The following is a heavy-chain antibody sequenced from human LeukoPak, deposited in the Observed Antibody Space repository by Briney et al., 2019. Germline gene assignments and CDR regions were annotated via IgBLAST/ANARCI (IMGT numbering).Heavy chain of an antibody. J-gene: IGHJ4*02. Sequence: GGSLRLSCTASGFSFSGHWMHWARQLPGKGLVWVSRISPTGSTTSYADSVKGRFTVSRDNSKNTLYLQMNSLRAEDTAVYYCAKQASSHLEAYFDYWGQGTLVTVSS. CDR3: AKQASSHLEAYFDY. CDR1: GFSFSGHW. D-gene: IGHD6-13*01. CDR2: ISPTGSTT. V-gene: IGHV3-74*01.